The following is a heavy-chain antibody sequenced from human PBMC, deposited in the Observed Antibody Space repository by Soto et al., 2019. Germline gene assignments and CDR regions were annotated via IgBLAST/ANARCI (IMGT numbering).Heavy chain of an antibody. Sequence: GASVKVSCKASGYTFTGYYMHWVRQAPVQGLEWMGWINPNSGGTNYAQKFQGRVTMTRDTSISTAYMELSRLRSDDTAVYYCARDQVVVVPAAIRARYYGIDVQRKGTTVTASS. CDR3: ARDQVVVVPAAIRARYYGIDV. D-gene: IGHD2-2*02. J-gene: IGHJ6*04. CDR1: GYTFTGYY. V-gene: IGHV1-2*02. CDR2: INPNSGGT.